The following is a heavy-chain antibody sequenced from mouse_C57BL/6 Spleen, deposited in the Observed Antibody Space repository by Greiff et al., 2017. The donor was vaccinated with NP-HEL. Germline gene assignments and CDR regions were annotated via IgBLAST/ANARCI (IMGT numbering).Heavy chain of an antibody. V-gene: IGHV5-16*01. Sequence: DVMLVESEGGLVQPGSSMKLSCTASGFTFSDYYMAWVRQVPEKGLEWVANINYDGSSTYYLDSLKSRFIISRDNAKNILYLQMSSLKSEDTATYYCAREGGYYYGSSYSYAMDYWGQGTSVTVSS. D-gene: IGHD1-1*01. CDR3: AREGGYYYGSSYSYAMDY. CDR2: INYDGSST. J-gene: IGHJ4*01. CDR1: GFTFSDYY.